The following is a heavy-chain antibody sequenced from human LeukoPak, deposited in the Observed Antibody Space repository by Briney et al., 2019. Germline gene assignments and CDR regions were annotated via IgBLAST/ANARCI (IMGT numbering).Heavy chain of an antibody. J-gene: IGHJ4*02. V-gene: IGHV1-2*02. CDR3: ARAPPKRSSWYYFDY. CDR1: GYTFTGYY. D-gene: IGHD6-13*01. CDR2: INPNSGGT. Sequence: ASVKVSCKASGYTFTGYYMHWVRQAPGRGLEWMGWINPNSGGTNYAQKFQGRVTMTRDTSISTAYMELSRLRSEDTAVYYCARAPPKRSSWYYFDYWGQGTLVTVSS.